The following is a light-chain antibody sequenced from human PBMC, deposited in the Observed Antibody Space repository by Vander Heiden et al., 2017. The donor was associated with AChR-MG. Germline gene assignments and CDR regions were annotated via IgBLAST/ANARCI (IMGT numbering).Light chain of an antibody. Sequence: ELVLTQSPATLSLSPGERATLSCRASQSVSSNLAWYQQKPGQAPRLLIYDAANRATGIPARFSGSGSGTDFTLTISSLEPEDYAVYYCQQRTTWPPWTFGQGSKVEIK. CDR3: QQRTTWPPWT. J-gene: IGKJ1*01. CDR1: QSVSSN. V-gene: IGKV3-11*01. CDR2: DAA.